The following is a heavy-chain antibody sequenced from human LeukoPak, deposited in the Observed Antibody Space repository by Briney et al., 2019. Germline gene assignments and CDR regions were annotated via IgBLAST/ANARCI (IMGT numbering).Heavy chain of an antibody. Sequence: KPSETLSLTCAVYGGSFSGYYWSWLRQPPGKGLEWIGEINHSGSTNYNPSLKSRVTISVDTSKNQFSLKLSSVTAADTAVYYCARSNYCSSTSCYIGYWGQGTLVTVSS. CDR2: INHSGST. CDR1: GGSFSGYY. J-gene: IGHJ4*02. D-gene: IGHD2-2*02. CDR3: ARSNYCSSTSCYIGY. V-gene: IGHV4-34*01.